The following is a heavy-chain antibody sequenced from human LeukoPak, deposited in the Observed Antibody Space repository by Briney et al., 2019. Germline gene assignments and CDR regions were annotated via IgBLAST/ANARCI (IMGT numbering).Heavy chain of an antibody. V-gene: IGHV4-39*01. J-gene: IGHJ4*02. CDR3: ASSSGRYNGFDY. D-gene: IGHD6-19*01. CDR1: GGSISNSRYY. CDR2: IYYSGST. Sequence: PSETLPLTCTVSGGSISNSRYYWGWIRQPPGKGLEWIGSIYYSGSTYYNPSLKSRVTISVDTSKNQFSLKLSSVTAADTAVYYCASSSGRYNGFDYWGQGTLVTVSS.